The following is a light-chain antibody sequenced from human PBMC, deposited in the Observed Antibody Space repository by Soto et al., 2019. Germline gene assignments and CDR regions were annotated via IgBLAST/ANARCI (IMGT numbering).Light chain of an antibody. CDR1: QSLLHSNGYSY. CDR2: LGS. V-gene: IGKV2-28*01. CDR3: MQALQPPLT. J-gene: IGKJ5*01. Sequence: DIVMTQSPLSLPVTPGEPASISCRSSQSLLHSNGYSYFDWYLQKPGQSPQLLIYLGSNRASGVPDMFSGSGSGTDFTLKISRVEAEDVGVYYCMQALQPPLTFGQGTRLEIK.